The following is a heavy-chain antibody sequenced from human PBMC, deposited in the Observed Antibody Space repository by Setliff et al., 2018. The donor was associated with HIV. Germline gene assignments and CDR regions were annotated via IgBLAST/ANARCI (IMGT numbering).Heavy chain of an antibody. Sequence: SETLSLTCTVSGGSVNDFYCNWIRQPPGKGPEWIGYIHSSGSTIYNPSLKSRITISLDTSKNQFSLKLTSVTAADTAVYYCARLRLAVMMSLDYFDLWGQGTLVTVSS. CDR3: ARLRLAVMMSLDYFDL. CDR1: GGSVNDFY. D-gene: IGHD3-16*01. CDR2: IHSSGST. J-gene: IGHJ4*02. V-gene: IGHV4-4*09.